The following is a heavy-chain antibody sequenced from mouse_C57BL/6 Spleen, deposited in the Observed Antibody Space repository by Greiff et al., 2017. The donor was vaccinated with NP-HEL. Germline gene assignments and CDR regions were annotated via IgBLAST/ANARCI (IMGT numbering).Heavy chain of an antibody. CDR3: ARWEYGYYGY. J-gene: IGHJ2*01. Sequence: QVQLKQPGAELVMPGASVKLSCKASGYTFTSYWMHWVKQRPGQGLEWIGEIDPSDSYTNYNQKFKGKSTLTVDKSSSTAYMQLSSLTSEDSAVYYGARWEYGYYGYWGQGTTLT. CDR1: GYTFTSYW. D-gene: IGHD2-3*01. V-gene: IGHV1-69*01. CDR2: IDPSDSYT.